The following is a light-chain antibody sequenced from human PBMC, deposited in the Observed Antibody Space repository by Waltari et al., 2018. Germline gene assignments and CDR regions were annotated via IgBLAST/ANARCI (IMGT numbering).Light chain of an antibody. CDR3: QQSSSTPQST. V-gene: IGKV1-39*01. Sequence: DIQMTQSPSSLSASVGHRVTITCRASQSISSYLNWYQQKPGRAPKLLIYAASSLRSGVPSRFSGSGSGTDFTLTISSLQPEDFATYYCQQSSSTPQSTFGQGTRLEIK. J-gene: IGKJ5*01. CDR2: AAS. CDR1: QSISSY.